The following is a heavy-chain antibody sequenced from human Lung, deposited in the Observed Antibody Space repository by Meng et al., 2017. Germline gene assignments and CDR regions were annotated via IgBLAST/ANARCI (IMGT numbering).Heavy chain of an antibody. J-gene: IGHJ4*02. Sequence: QVHLGQAGAEVREPGASVKVCWKASGYPFTNYGISWVRQAPGQGLEWMGWISVYNVNTNYAQKFQGRVTMTTDTSTSTTYMELRSLRSDDTGVYYCARSPYSSSWPNFDSWGQGTLVTVSS. CDR3: ARSPYSSSWPNFDS. V-gene: IGHV1-18*01. CDR1: GYPFTNYG. CDR2: ISVYNVNT. D-gene: IGHD6-13*01.